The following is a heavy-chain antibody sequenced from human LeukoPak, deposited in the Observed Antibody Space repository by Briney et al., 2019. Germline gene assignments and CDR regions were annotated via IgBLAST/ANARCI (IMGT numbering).Heavy chain of an antibody. CDR3: ARDESWFGTTNNWFDP. J-gene: IGHJ5*02. Sequence: SETLSLTCTVSGGSISSYYWSWIRQSPGKGLEWIGRIYTSGSTNYNPSLKSRVTISVDTSKNQFSLKLSSVTAADTAVYYCARDESWFGTTNNWFDPWGQGTLVTVSS. CDR1: GGSISSYY. CDR2: IYTSGST. V-gene: IGHV4-4*08. D-gene: IGHD3-10*01.